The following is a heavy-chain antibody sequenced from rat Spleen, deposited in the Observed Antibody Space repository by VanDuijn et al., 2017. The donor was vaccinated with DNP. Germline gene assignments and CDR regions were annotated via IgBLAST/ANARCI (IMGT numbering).Heavy chain of an antibody. Sequence: EVQLVESGGGPVQPGRSLKLSCVASGFIFSNYWMTWIRQAPGKGLEWVASITNTGDGSYYSDSVKGRFSISRDNTKSTLYLQVNSLRSEDTATYYCARSRLPGHGAYCGQGTLVTVSS. CDR3: ARSRLPGHGAY. J-gene: IGHJ3*01. CDR1: GFIFSNYW. CDR2: ITNTGDGS. D-gene: IGHD1-4*01. V-gene: IGHV5-31*01.